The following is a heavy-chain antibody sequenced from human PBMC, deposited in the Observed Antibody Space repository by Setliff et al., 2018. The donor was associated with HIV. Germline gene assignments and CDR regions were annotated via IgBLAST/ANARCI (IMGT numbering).Heavy chain of an antibody. CDR2: IRYDGSNK. Sequence: GGSLRLSCAASGFTFSSYGMHWVRQAPGKGLEWVAFIRYDGSNKYYADSVKGRFTISRDNSKNTLYLQMNTLRAEDTAVYYCAAAPSYYDILTGYYNKDYYYGMDVWGQGTTVTVSS. CDR3: AAAPSYYDILTGYYNKDYYYGMDV. D-gene: IGHD3-9*01. CDR1: GFTFSSYG. V-gene: IGHV3-30*02. J-gene: IGHJ6*02.